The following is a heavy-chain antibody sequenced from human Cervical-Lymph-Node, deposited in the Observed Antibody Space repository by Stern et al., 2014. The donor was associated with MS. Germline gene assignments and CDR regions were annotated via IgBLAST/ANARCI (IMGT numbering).Heavy chain of an antibody. V-gene: IGHV4-34*01. CDR1: GGSFSGYY. J-gene: IGHJ4*02. CDR2: INHSGST. D-gene: IGHD1-1*01. CDR3: ARRNNWNGDVFDY. Sequence: QVQLQQWGAGLLKPSETLSLTCAVYGGSFSGYYWSWIRQPPGKGLEWIGEINHSGSTNYNPSLKSRVTISVDTSKNQFSLKLSSVTAADTAVYYCARRNNWNGDVFDYWGQGTLVTVSS.